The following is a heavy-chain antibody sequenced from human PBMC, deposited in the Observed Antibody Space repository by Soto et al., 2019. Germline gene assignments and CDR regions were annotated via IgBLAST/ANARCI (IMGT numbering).Heavy chain of an antibody. Sequence: GGSLRLSCAASGFTFSSYAMSWVRQAPGKGLEWVSAISGSGGSTYYADSVKGRFTISRDNSKNTLYLQMNSLRAEDTAVYYCAKDEGGVVRGVKLYSYGYDESDFNWYFDLWGRGTLVTVSS. V-gene: IGHV3-23*01. CDR2: ISGSGGST. CDR3: AKDEGGVVRGVKLYSYGYDESDFNWYFDL. CDR1: GFTFSSYA. D-gene: IGHD3-10*01. J-gene: IGHJ2*01.